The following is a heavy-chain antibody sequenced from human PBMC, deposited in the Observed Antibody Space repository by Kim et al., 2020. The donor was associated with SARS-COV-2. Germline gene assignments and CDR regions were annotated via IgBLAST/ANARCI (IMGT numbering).Heavy chain of an antibody. V-gene: IGHV4-34*01. J-gene: IGHJ4*02. CDR3: ARRYSSSWYRAVAGYFDY. D-gene: IGHD6-13*01. Sequence: KSRVNISVDTSKNQFSLKLSSVTAADTAVYYCARRYSSSWYRAVAGYFDYWGQGTLVTVSS.